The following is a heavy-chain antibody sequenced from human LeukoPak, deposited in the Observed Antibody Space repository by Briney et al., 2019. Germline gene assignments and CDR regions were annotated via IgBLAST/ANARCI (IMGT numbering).Heavy chain of an antibody. Sequence: GESLKISCTGSGYSFSHYWIGWVRQMPGKGLEWMGIIYPDDSDTTYSPFFQGHVTISADKSISTTYLQWDSLKVSDTGMYYCGRQVVRSSSGWKFGYWGQGTLVTVSS. J-gene: IGHJ4*02. CDR3: GRQVVRSSSGWKFGY. V-gene: IGHV5-51*01. CDR2: IYPDDSDT. CDR1: GYSFSHYW. D-gene: IGHD6-19*01.